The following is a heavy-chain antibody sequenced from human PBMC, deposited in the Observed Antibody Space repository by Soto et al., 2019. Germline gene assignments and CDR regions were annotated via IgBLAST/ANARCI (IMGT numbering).Heavy chain of an antibody. CDR3: ARDEGGSGNRHYYGMDV. CDR2: ISYDGSNK. D-gene: IGHD3-10*01. CDR1: GFTFSSYA. J-gene: IGHJ6*02. V-gene: IGHV3-30-3*01. Sequence: QVQLVESGGGVVQPGRSLRLSCAASGFTFSSYAMHWVRQAPGKGLGWVAVISYDGSNKYYADSVKGRFTISRDNSKNTLYLQMNSLRAEDTAVYYCARDEGGSGNRHYYGMDVWGQGTTVTVSS.